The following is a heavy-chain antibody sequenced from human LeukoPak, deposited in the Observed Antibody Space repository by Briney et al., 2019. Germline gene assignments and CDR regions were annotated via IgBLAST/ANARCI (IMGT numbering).Heavy chain of an antibody. CDR1: GYTFTGYY. CDR2: INPNSGGT. J-gene: IGHJ4*02. Sequence: ASVKVSCKASGYTFTGYYMHWVRQAPGQGLEWMGWINPNSGGTNYAQKFQGRVTMTRDTSISTAYMELSRLRSDDTAVYYCARGSPHCSSTSCYPYFDYWGQGTLVTVSS. D-gene: IGHD2-2*01. CDR3: ARGSPHCSSTSCYPYFDY. V-gene: IGHV1-2*02.